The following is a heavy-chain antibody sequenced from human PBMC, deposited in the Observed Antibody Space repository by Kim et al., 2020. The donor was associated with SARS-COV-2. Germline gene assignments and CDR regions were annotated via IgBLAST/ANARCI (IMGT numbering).Heavy chain of an antibody. Sequence: GGSLRLSCAASGFTFSSYGMHWVRQAPGKGLEWVAVISYDGSNKYYADSVNGRFTISRDNSKNTLYLQMNSLRAEDTAVYYCAKESHFAYYYDSSGQRHIDYWGQGTLVTVSS. J-gene: IGHJ4*02. CDR3: AKESHFAYYYDSSGQRHIDY. V-gene: IGHV3-30*18. CDR1: GFTFSSYG. CDR2: ISYDGSNK. D-gene: IGHD3-22*01.